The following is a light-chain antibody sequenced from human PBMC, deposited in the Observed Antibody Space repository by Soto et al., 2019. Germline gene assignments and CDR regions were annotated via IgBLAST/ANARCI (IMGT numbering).Light chain of an antibody. V-gene: IGKV1-39*01. CDR3: QQSYDTLSIT. J-gene: IGKJ5*01. Sequence: DIQMTQSPSFLSASVGDRVTITCRTSQTVSIYLNWYQQKTGKAPKLLIYATSILQSGVPSRFSGSGSGTDFTLTISGLQHEDYATYYCQQSYDTLSITFGQGTRLEIK. CDR2: ATS. CDR1: QTVSIY.